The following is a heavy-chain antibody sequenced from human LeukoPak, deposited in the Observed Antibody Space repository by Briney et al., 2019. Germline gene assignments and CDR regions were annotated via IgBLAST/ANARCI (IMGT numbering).Heavy chain of an antibody. J-gene: IGHJ3*02. Sequence: ASVKVSCKASGYTFTSYAMNWVRQAPGQGLEWMGWTNTNTGNPTYAQGFTGRFVFSLDTSVSTAYLQISSLKAEDTAVYYCARDPGSSGYYSNDAFDIWGQGAMVTVSS. V-gene: IGHV7-4-1*02. CDR2: TNTNTGNP. D-gene: IGHD3-22*01. CDR1: GYTFTSYA. CDR3: ARDPGSSGYYSNDAFDI.